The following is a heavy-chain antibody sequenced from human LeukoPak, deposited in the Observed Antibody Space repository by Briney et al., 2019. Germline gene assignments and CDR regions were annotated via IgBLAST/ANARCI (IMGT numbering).Heavy chain of an antibody. CDR1: GGSFSGYY. V-gene: IGHV4-34*01. D-gene: IGHD6-13*01. Sequence: SETLSLTCAVYGGSFSGYYWSWIRQPPGKGLEWIGEINHSGGTNYNPSLKSRVTISVDTSKNQFSLKLSSVTAADTAVYYCARSYIAAYYYYGMDVWGQGTTVTVSS. J-gene: IGHJ6*02. CDR3: ARSYIAAYYYYGMDV. CDR2: INHSGGT.